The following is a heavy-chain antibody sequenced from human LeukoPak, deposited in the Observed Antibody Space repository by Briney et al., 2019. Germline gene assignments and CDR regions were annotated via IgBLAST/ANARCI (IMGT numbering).Heavy chain of an antibody. J-gene: IGHJ1*01. D-gene: IGHD4-23*01. CDR2: IYYSGST. Sequence: SETLSLTCTVSGGSISSGGYYWSWIRQHPGKGLEWIGYIYYSGSTYYNPSLKSRVTISVDTSKNQFSLKLSSVTAADTAVHYCASCPAPYGGNPAEYFQHWGQGTLVTVSS. V-gene: IGHV4-31*03. CDR3: ASCPAPYGGNPAEYFQH. CDR1: GGSISSGGYY.